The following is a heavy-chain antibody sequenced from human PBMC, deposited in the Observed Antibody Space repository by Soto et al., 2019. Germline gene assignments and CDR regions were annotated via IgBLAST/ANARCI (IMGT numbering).Heavy chain of an antibody. CDR3: ARAPGLGYSSSTSWYTDWYFDL. D-gene: IGHD2-2*02. CDR1: GFTFSSGG. J-gene: IGHJ2*01. Sequence: AGGSLRLSCAASGFTFSSGGMHWVRQAPGTGLGWVSGINSDGSSTSYADSVKGRFTISRDNAKNTLYLHMNSLRAEDRAVYYCARAPGLGYSSSTSWYTDWYFDLWGHGTLVTVSS. CDR2: INSDGSST. V-gene: IGHV3-74*01.